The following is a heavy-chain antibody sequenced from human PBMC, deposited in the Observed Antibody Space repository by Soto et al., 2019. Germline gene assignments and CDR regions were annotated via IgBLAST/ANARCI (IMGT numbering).Heavy chain of an antibody. D-gene: IGHD1-7*01. CDR1: GFTFSSYG. V-gene: IGHV3-64*01. J-gene: IGHJ4*02. Sequence: EVQRAESGGGMVQPGGSLRLSCVASGFTFSSYGMHWVRQAPGKGLEYVSSISSNGGTTYYGNSVKGRFTISRDNSKNTLYLQMGSLRAEDMAVYYCVRPVSGNYDYWGQGTLVTVSP. CDR3: VRPVSGNYDY. CDR2: ISSNGGTT.